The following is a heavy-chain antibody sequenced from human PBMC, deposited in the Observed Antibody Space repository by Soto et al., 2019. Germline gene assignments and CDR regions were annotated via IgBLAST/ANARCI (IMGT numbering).Heavy chain of an antibody. CDR3: ARDQGYYESSGYFDY. V-gene: IGHV3-11*01. J-gene: IGHJ4*02. Sequence: GGSLRLSCGASGFTFSDYYMIWIRQAPGKGLEWVSYISSSGSIIYYADSVKGRFTISRDNAKNSLYLQMNSLRAEDTAVYYCARDQGYYESSGYFDYWGQGTLVTVSS. CDR2: ISSSGSII. D-gene: IGHD3-22*01. CDR1: GFTFSDYY.